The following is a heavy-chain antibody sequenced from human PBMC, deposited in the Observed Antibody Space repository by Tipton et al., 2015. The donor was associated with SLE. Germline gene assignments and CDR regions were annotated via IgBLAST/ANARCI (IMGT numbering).Heavy chain of an antibody. Sequence: TLSLTCTVSGYSISSGFYWGWLRQPPGKGLEWIGNIYHSGSTYYNPSLRSRVTVSVDTSKNQFSLNLSSVTAADTAVYYCARAIRTADSNYIDNWGPGTLVTVPS. J-gene: IGHJ4*02. V-gene: IGHV4-38-2*02. CDR3: ARAIRTADSNYIDN. CDR2: IYHSGST. D-gene: IGHD1-14*01. CDR1: GYSISSGFY.